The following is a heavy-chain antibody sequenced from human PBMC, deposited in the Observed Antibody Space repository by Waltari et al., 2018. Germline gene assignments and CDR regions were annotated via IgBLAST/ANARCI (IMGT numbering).Heavy chain of an antibody. Sequence: QLQLQESGSGLVKPSQTLSLTCAVSGGSISSGGYSWTWIRQPPGKGLEWIGYIYHSGSTYYNPSLKSRVTISVDRSKNQFSLKLSSVTAADTAVYYCARGTIFGVAISGFDYWGQGTLVTVSS. CDR2: IYHSGST. V-gene: IGHV4-30-2*01. CDR1: GGSISSGGYS. D-gene: IGHD3-3*01. CDR3: ARGTIFGVAISGFDY. J-gene: IGHJ4*02.